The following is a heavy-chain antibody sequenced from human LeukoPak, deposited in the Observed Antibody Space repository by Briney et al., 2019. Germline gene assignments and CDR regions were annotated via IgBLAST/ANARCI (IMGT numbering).Heavy chain of an antibody. Sequence: ASVKVSCKASGGTFSSYAISWVRQAPGQGLEWMGGIIPIFGTANYAQKFQGRVTITTDESTSTAYMELSSLRSEDTAVYYCARGGGRFLEWLLYLWGQGTLVTVSS. CDR2: IIPIFGTA. CDR1: GGTFSSYA. CDR3: ARGGGRFLEWLLYL. J-gene: IGHJ4*02. D-gene: IGHD3-3*01. V-gene: IGHV1-69*05.